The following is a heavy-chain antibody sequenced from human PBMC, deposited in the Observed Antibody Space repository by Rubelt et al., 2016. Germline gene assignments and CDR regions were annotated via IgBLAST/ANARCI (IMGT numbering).Heavy chain of an antibody. Sequence: EVQLVESGGGLVQPGGSLRLSCAASGFTFSSYSMNWVRQAPGKGLEWISYITSSSGAIHYVDSVKGRFTISRDNAKGSLYLQMNSLRDEDTAVYYCARGLSSSDDYWGQGTLVTVSS. CDR3: ARGLSSSDDY. CDR2: ITSSSGAI. CDR1: GFTFSSYS. J-gene: IGHJ4*02. V-gene: IGHV3-48*02. D-gene: IGHD6-6*01.